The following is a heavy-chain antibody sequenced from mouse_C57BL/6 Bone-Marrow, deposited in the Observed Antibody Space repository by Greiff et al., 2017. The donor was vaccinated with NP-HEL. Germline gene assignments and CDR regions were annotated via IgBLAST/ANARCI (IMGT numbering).Heavy chain of an antibody. J-gene: IGHJ3*01. CDR2: IDPETGGT. V-gene: IGHV1-15*01. CDR3: TRRQLRP. CDR1: GYSFTDYE. Sequence: VQLQQSGAELVRPGASVTLSCKASGYSFTDYEMHWVKQTPVHGLEWIGAIDPETGGTAYNQKFKGKAILTADKSSSTAYMELRSLTSEDSAVYYCTRRQLRPWGQGTLVTVSA. D-gene: IGHD3-2*02.